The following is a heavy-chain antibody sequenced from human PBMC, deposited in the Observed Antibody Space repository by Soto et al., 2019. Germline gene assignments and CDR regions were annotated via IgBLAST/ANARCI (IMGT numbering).Heavy chain of an antibody. Sequence: GGSLRLSCAASGFTFTSYAMAWVRQAPGKGLEWISDIGVDGGNIKYADSVKGRFIISRDNSKNTLYLQMNSLRAEDTAIYYCVKERYGSGSYPYFDYWGQGTPVTVSS. D-gene: IGHD3-10*01. CDR2: IGVDGGNI. J-gene: IGHJ4*02. V-gene: IGHV3-23*01. CDR1: GFTFTSYA. CDR3: VKERYGSGSYPYFDY.